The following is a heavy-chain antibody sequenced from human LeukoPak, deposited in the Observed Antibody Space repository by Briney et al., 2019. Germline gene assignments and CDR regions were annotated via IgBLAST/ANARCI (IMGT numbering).Heavy chain of an antibody. CDR3: ASGVVDNDAFDI. Sequence: GGSLRLSCAASGFTFSSYAMNWVRQAPGKGLEWVSGISGSGGYTYYADSVKGRSTISRDNSKNTPYLQMNRLRDEDTAVYYCASGVVDNDAFDIWGQGTMVTVSS. CDR1: GFTFSSYA. D-gene: IGHD5-12*01. J-gene: IGHJ3*02. V-gene: IGHV3-23*01. CDR2: ISGSGGYT.